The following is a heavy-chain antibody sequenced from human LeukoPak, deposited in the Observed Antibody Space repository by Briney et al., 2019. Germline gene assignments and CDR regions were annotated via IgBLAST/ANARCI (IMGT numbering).Heavy chain of an antibody. J-gene: IGHJ4*02. V-gene: IGHV4-34*01. D-gene: IGHD3-10*01. Sequence: SETLSLTCAVYGGSFSGYYWSWIRPPPAKGLEWIGEINHSGSTNYNPSLKSRVTISVDTSKNQFSLKLSSATAADTAVYYCARPSYGSGSYRYWGQGTLVTVSS. CDR3: ARPSYGSGSYRY. CDR2: INHSGST. CDR1: GGSFSGYY.